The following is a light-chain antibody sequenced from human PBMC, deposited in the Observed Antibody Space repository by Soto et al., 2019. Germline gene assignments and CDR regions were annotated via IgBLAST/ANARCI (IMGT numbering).Light chain of an antibody. J-gene: IGKJ1*01. V-gene: IGKV3-15*01. CDR2: GAS. CDR3: QQYNTWHPKMA. Sequence: VVTQSAATLSVFPGETATLSCRASQSVSSDLAWYQQRPGQAPRLLIYGASTRATGIPARFRGSGSGTEFSLTISSLQSEDYATYYCQQYNTWHPKMAFGRGTKVEIK. CDR1: QSVSSD.